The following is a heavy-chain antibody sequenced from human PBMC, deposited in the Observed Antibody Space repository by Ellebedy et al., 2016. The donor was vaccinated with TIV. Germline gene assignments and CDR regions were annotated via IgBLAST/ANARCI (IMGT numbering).Heavy chain of an antibody. D-gene: IGHD3-16*02. CDR1: GFTFTDAW. CDR2: IKSNKDGGTT. J-gene: IGHJ4*02. CDR3: TTAYYDYVWGTYRLTPDY. Sequence: GESLKISXAASGFTFTDAWMSWVRQAPGKGLEWVGRIKSNKDGGTTAFAAPVQGRFTISRDDSQSTVFLQMNSLKSEDTAIYFCTTAYYDYVWGTYRLTPDYWGLGTLVTVSS. V-gene: IGHV3-15*01.